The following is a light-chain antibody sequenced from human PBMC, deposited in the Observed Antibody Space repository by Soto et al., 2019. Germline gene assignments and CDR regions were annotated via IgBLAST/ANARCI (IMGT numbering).Light chain of an antibody. J-gene: IGLJ1*01. CDR3: NSYTSSSTYV. Sequence: QSALTQPASVSGSPGQSITISCTGTTSDVGRYNYVSWYQQHPGKAPKLIIYDVSNRPSGVSNRCSGSKSGNTASLTISGLQAEDEADYYCNSYTSSSTYVFGTGTKLTVL. CDR2: DVS. CDR1: TSDVGRYNY. V-gene: IGLV2-14*01.